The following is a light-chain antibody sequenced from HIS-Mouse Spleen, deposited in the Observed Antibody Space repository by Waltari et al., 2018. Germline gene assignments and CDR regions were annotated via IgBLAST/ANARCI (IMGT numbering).Light chain of an antibody. CDR1: SSDVGGYNY. J-gene: IGLJ3*02. CDR3: CSYAGSYTWV. CDR2: DVS. V-gene: IGLV2-11*01. Sequence: QSALTQPRSVSGSPGQSVTISCTGTSSDVGGYNYVSWYQQHPGKAPKLMIDDVSKRPSGVPDSLSGYKSGNTASLTISGLQAEDEADYYCCSYAGSYTWVFGGGIKLTVL.